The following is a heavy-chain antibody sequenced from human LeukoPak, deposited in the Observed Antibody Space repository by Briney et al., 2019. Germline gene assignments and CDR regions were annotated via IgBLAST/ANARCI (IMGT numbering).Heavy chain of an antibody. J-gene: IGHJ3*02. V-gene: IGHV4-30-4*08. CDR2: IYYSGNT. Sequence: SQTLSLTCTVSGGSIRSGDYYWSWIRQPPGKGPEWLGYIYYSGNTYYNPSLKSRVTISVDTSKKQFSLKLYSMTAADTAVYYCARATITMAIGVPADAFDIWGQGTMVTVSS. D-gene: IGHD5-24*01. CDR3: ARATITMAIGVPADAFDI. CDR1: GGSIRSGDYY.